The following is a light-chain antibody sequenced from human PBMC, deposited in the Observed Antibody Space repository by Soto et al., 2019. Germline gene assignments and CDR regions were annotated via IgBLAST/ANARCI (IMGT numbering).Light chain of an antibody. J-gene: IGKJ3*01. CDR3: QKYNTAPFT. V-gene: IGKV1-27*01. CDR1: QGISTF. Sequence: DIQVTQSPSSLSASVGDTVTITCRASQGISTFLAWYQQKPGKVPKLLISGASTLRYGVPSRFSGSGSGTDFTLTINSLQPEDVATYYCQKYNTAPFTFGPGTTVDI. CDR2: GAS.